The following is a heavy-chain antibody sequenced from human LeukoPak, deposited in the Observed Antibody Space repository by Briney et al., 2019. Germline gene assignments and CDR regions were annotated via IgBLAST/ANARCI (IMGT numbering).Heavy chain of an antibody. Sequence: ASVKVSSKASGYTFTGYYMHWVRQAPGQGLEWMGWINPNSGGTNYAQKFQGRVTMTRDTSISTAYMELSRLRSDDTAVYYCASHPSGWYGNPYYYMDVWGKGTTVTVSS. V-gene: IGHV1-2*02. J-gene: IGHJ6*03. CDR3: ASHPSGWYGNPYYYMDV. CDR1: GYTFTGYY. D-gene: IGHD6-19*01. CDR2: INPNSGGT.